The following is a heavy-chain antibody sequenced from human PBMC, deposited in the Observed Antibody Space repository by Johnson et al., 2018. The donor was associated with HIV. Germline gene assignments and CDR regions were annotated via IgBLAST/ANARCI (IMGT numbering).Heavy chain of an antibody. CDR3: ARAPKQGFRDFAGGAFDV. D-gene: IGHD2-21*02. Sequence: VQLVESGGGLIQPGGSLRLSCAASGFTVSSNYMSWVRQGPGKGLEWVSVINSGGSTYYADSVKGRFTISRDNSKNTPYLQMNSLRAEDTALYYCARAPKQGFRDFAGGAFDVWGQGTMVTVSS. V-gene: IGHV3-66*01. CDR2: INSGGST. CDR1: GFTVSSNY. J-gene: IGHJ3*01.